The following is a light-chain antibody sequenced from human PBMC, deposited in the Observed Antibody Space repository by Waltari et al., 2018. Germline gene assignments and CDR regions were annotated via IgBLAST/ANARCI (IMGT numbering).Light chain of an antibody. CDR3: AAWDDSLKGWV. CDR1: SPTHGTTP. V-gene: IGLV1-44*01. CDR2: TNN. J-gene: IGLJ3*02. Sequence: QSVLTQPPSASGTPGQRATIASSGRSPTHGTTPVHWYQHLPGTAPKLLIYTNNHRPSGVPDRFSGSKSGTSASLAISGLQVEDEADYYCAAWDDSLKGWVFGGGTKVTVL.